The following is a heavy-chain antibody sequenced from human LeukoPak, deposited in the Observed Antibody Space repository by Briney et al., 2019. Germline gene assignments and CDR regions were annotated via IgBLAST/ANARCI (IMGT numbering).Heavy chain of an antibody. D-gene: IGHD3-10*01. CDR3: ARAWTLTPGELYLNWFDP. CDR2: ISAYNGNT. CDR1: GYTFTSYG. J-gene: IGHJ5*02. Sequence: ASVKVSCKDSGYTFTSYGISWVRQAPGQGLEWMGWISAYNGNTNYAQKLQGRVTMTTDTSTSTAYIELRSLRSDDTAVYYCARAWTLTPGELYLNWFDPWGQGTLVTVSS. V-gene: IGHV1-18*01.